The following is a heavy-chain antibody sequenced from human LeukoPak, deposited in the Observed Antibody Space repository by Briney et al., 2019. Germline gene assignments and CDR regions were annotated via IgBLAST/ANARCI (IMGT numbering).Heavy chain of an antibody. CDR3: ASRPPGYSSGWSAAEYFQH. D-gene: IGHD6-19*01. Sequence: ASVKVSCKGSGGTFISYAISWVRQAPGQGLEWMGGIIPMFGTANYAQKFQGSVTITTDESTSTAYMELSSLRSEDTAVYYCASRPPGYSSGWSAAEYFQHWGQGTLVTVSS. CDR2: IIPMFGTA. J-gene: IGHJ1*01. V-gene: IGHV1-69*05. CDR1: GGTFISYA.